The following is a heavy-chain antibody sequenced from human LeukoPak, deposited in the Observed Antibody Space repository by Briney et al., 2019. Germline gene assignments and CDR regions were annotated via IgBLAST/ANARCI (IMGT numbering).Heavy chain of an antibody. Sequence: GGSLRLSCAASGFTFSSYAMHWVRQAPGKGLEWVSAISGSGGSTYSADSVKGRFTISRDNSKNTLYLQMNSLRAEDTAVYYCARNYGSGSYFPDNWFDPWGQGTLVTVSS. CDR3: ARNYGSGSYFPDNWFDP. CDR1: GFTFSSYA. D-gene: IGHD3-10*01. V-gene: IGHV3-23*01. CDR2: ISGSGGST. J-gene: IGHJ5*02.